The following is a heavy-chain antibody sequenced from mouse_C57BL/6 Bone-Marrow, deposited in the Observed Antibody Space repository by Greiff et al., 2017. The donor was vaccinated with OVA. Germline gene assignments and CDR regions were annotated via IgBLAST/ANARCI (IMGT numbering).Heavy chain of an antibody. D-gene: IGHD1-1*01. V-gene: IGHV1-81*01. CDR2: IYPRSGNT. CDR3: AREGLYDCGSQAWFAY. CDR1: GYTFTSYG. Sequence: LVESGAELARPGASVKLSCKASGYTFTSYGISWVKQRTGQGLEWIGEIYPRSGNTYYNEKFKGKATLTADKSSSTAYMELRSLTSEDSAVYFGAREGLYDCGSQAWFAYWGQGTLVTVAA. J-gene: IGHJ3*01.